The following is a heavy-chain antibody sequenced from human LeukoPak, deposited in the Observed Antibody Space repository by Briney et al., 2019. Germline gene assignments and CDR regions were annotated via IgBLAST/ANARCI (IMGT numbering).Heavy chain of an antibody. D-gene: IGHD2-2*01. V-gene: IGHV4-34*01. Sequence: SETLSLTCAVYGGSFSGYYWSWIRQPPGKGLEWIGEINHSGSTNYNPSLKSRVTISVDTSKNQFSLKLSSVTAADTAVYYCARASVVVPAAIASSDTTIYYFDYWGQGTLVTVSS. CDR1: GGSFSGYY. CDR2: INHSGST. CDR3: ARASVVVPAAIASSDTTIYYFDY. J-gene: IGHJ4*02.